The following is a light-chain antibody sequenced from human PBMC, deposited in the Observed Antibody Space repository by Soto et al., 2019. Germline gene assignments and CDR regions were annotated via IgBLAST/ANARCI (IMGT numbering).Light chain of an antibody. CDR3: QQYNGFPLT. CDR1: QSMSNW. V-gene: IGKV1-5*03. Sequence: DLQMTQSPSTLSASVGDRVTITCRASQSMSNWLAWYQQKPGKAPKLLISKASNLQSGVPSRFSGSGSGTEFTLIISSLQPGDFATYHCQQYNGFPLTFGGGTKVEIK. J-gene: IGKJ4*01. CDR2: KAS.